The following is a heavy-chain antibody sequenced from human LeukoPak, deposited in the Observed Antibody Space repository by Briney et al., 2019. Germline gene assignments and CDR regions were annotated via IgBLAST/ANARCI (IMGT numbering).Heavy chain of an antibody. J-gene: IGHJ6*02. CDR3: AREDIVVVPAAISRYYYYGMDV. Sequence: GGSLRLSCAASGFTFSSYSMNWVRQAPGKGLEWVSSISSSSSSYIYYADSVKGRFTISRDNAKNSLYLQMNSLRAEDTAVYYCAREDIVVVPAAISRYYYYGMDVWGQGTTVTVSS. D-gene: IGHD2-2*02. V-gene: IGHV3-21*01. CDR1: GFTFSSYS. CDR2: ISSSSSSYI.